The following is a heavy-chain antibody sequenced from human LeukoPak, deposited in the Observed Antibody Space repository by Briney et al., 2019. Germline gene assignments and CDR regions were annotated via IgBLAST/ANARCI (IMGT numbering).Heavy chain of an antibody. CDR2: IIPIFGTA. J-gene: IGHJ5*02. Sequence: GGSLRLSCAASGFTFSSYAISWVRQAPGQGLEWMGGIIPIFGTANYAQKFQGRVTITADESTSTAYMELSSLRSGDTAVYYCARRNHYGGNGGWFDPWGQGTLVTVSS. D-gene: IGHD4-23*01. V-gene: IGHV1-69*01. CDR3: ARRNHYGGNGGWFDP. CDR1: GFTFSSYA.